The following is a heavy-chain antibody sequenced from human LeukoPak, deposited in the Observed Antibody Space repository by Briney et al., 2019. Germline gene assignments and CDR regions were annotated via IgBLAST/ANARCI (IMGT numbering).Heavy chain of an antibody. J-gene: IGHJ4*02. D-gene: IGHD6-6*01. V-gene: IGHV1-2*02. CDR3: ASDSLLEQLVL. CDR2: INPNSGDT. Sequence: GASVKVSCKASGYTFTSYAIHWVRQAPGQRLEWMGWINPNSGDTKYVEKFQGRVTLTRDTPSSTAYMELSRLRSDDTAVYYCASDSLLEQLVLWGQGTLVTVSS. CDR1: GYTFTSYA.